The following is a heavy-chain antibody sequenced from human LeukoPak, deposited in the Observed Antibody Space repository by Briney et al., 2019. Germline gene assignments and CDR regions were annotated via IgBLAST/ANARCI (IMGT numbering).Heavy chain of an antibody. V-gene: IGHV3-23*01. J-gene: IGHJ4*02. Sequence: GGSLRLSCAASGFTFGSYEMNWVRQAPGKGLEWVSAISGSGGSTYYADSVKGRFTISRDNPKNTLYLQMNSLRAEDTAVYYCAKDGSTTVGAILDYWGQGTLVTVSS. CDR1: GFTFGSYE. D-gene: IGHD1-26*01. CDR3: AKDGSTTVGAILDY. CDR2: ISGSGGST.